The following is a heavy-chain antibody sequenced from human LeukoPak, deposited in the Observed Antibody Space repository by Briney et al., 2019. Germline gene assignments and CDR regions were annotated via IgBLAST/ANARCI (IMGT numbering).Heavy chain of an antibody. V-gene: IGHV3-23*01. CDR1: GFTLSSYA. CDR3: AKDVASTISSGGYYFDL. CDR2: ISGSDGST. J-gene: IGHJ4*02. Sequence: QSGGSLRLSCAASGFTLSSYAMSWVREAPGKGPQWVSAISGSDGSTRYADSVKGRFTISRDSPNNRLYLQMNSLRAEDTAIYYCAKDVASTISSGGYYFDLWGQGTLVTVSS. D-gene: IGHD5/OR15-5a*01.